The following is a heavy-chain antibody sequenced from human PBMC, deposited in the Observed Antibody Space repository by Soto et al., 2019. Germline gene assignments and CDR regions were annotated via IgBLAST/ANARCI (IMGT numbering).Heavy chain of an antibody. CDR1: GYTFSSYG. CDR2: ISANSGDT. J-gene: IGHJ4*01. Sequence: QVQLVQSGAEVKEPGASVRVSCKASGYTFSSYGVSWVRQAPGQGLEWVAWISANSGDTNYAQKFQGRVTLTTDTYTSTAYMDRRSLTATAASFYYRARDFRDGCGGPSCIDLDVWGQGILVTVSS. V-gene: IGHV1-18*01. D-gene: IGHD2-21*01. CDR3: ARDFRDGCGGPSCIDLDV.